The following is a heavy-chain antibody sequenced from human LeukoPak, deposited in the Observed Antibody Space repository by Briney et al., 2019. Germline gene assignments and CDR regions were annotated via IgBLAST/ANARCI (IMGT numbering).Heavy chain of an antibody. D-gene: IGHD1-26*01. CDR3: ARISSPWSPRDAFDI. Sequence: SQTLSLTCAVSGDSISSKGVVWNWIRQSPSRGLEWLGRTYHTSKWNNDYAVSVKRRIIINPDTSKNQFSLQMNSVTPEDTAVYYCARISSPWSPRDAFDIWGQGTMVTVSS. CDR2: TYHTSKWNN. CDR1: GDSISSKGVV. V-gene: IGHV6-1*01. J-gene: IGHJ3*02.